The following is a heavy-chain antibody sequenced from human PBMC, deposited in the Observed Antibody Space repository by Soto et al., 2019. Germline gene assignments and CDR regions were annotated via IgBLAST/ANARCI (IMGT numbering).Heavy chain of an antibody. J-gene: IGHJ2*01. CDR2: IDFTGSII. CDR3: ARDPRGPRMDFDL. CDR1: GFMFNYYN. Sequence: EMQLVESGGDLVQPGGSLRLSCAASGFMFNYYNMSWVRQAPGKGLEWVSSIDFTGSIIYYPDSVKGRFTISRDIARKSLYLQMDSLRDEDTAVYYCARDPRGPRMDFDLWGRGTPVTVSS. V-gene: IGHV3-48*02. D-gene: IGHD3-10*01.